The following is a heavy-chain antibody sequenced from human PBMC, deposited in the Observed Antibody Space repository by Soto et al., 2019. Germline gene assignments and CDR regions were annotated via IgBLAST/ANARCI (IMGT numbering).Heavy chain of an antibody. D-gene: IGHD3-10*01. J-gene: IGHJ4*02. Sequence: GGSLRLSCAASGFTFSSYAMHWVRQAPGKGLEWVAVISYDGSNKYYADSVKGRFTISRDNSKNTLYLQMNSLRAEDTAVYYCARDQILWFGELFGYWGQGTLVTVSS. CDR2: ISYDGSNK. CDR1: GFTFSSYA. CDR3: ARDQILWFGELFGY. V-gene: IGHV3-30-3*01.